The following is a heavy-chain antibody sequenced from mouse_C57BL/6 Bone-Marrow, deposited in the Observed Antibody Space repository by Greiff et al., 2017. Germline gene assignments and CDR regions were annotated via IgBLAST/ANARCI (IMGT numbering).Heavy chain of an antibody. CDR3: ARQRDGYYVLDY. V-gene: IGHV5-2*01. CDR2: INSDGGST. CDR1: EYEFPSHD. J-gene: IGHJ4*01. Sequence: DVMLVESGGGLVQPGESLKLSCESNEYEFPSHDMSWVRKTPEKRLELVAAINSDGGSTYYPDTMERRFIISRDNTKKTLYLQMSSLRSEDTALYYCARQRDGYYVLDYWGQGTSVTVSS. D-gene: IGHD2-3*01.